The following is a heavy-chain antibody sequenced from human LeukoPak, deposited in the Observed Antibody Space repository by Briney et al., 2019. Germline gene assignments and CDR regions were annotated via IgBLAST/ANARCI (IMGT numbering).Heavy chain of an antibody. CDR1: GFTFSSYA. D-gene: IGHD1-7*01. J-gene: IGHJ6*03. Sequence: PGGSLRLSCAASGFTFSSYAMSWVRQAPGKGLEWVAVISYDGSNKYYADSVKGRFTISRDNSKNTLYLQMNSLRAEDTAVYYCAKKGGRGRITGTIYYMDVWGKGTTVTVSS. V-gene: IGHV3-30-3*02. CDR2: ISYDGSNK. CDR3: AKKGGRGRITGTIYYMDV.